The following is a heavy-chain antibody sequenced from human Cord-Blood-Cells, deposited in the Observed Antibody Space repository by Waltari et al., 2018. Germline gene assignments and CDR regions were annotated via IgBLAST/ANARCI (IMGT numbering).Heavy chain of an antibody. CDR2: IYYSGST. CDR3: ARRDLGSNWFDP. D-gene: IGHD1-26*01. CDR1: GGSISSGGYY. Sequence: QVQLQESGPGLVKPSQTLSLTCTVSGGSISSGGYYWRWIRQHPGKGLEWIGYIYYSGSTYYNPSLKSRVTISVDTSKNQFSLKLSSVTAADTAVYYCARRDLGSNWFDPWGQGTLVTVSS. V-gene: IGHV4-31*03. J-gene: IGHJ5*02.